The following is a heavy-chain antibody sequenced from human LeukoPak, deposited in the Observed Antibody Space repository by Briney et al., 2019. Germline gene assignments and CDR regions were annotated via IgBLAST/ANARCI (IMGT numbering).Heavy chain of an antibody. CDR3: ARDSEDYGDYPDY. V-gene: IGHV3-74*01. CDR2: INSVGSGT. CDR1: GFTFSSYW. J-gene: IGHJ4*02. Sequence: GGSLRLSCAASGFTFSSYWMHWVRQAPGKGLVWVSRINSVGSGTSYADSVKDRVNISRDNAKNTLYLQMNSLRAEDTAVYYCARDSEDYGDYPDYWGQGTLVTVSS. D-gene: IGHD4-17*01.